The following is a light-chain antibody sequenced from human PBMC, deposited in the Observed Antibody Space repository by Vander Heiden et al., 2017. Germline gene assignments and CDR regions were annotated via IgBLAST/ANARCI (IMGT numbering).Light chain of an antibody. V-gene: IGLV3-9*01. Sequence: SYELTQPLSVSVALGQTARITCGGNNIGSKNVHWYQQKPGQAPVLVIYRDSNRPSGIPERFSGSNSGNTATLTISRAQAGDEADYYCQVWDSIVVFGGGTKLTGL. J-gene: IGLJ2*01. CDR1: NIGSKN. CDR3: QVWDSIVV. CDR2: RDS.